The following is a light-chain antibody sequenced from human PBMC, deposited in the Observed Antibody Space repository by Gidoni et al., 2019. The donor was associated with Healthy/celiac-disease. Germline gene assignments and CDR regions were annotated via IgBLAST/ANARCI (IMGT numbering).Light chain of an antibody. CDR1: QSVSSY. J-gene: IGKJ5*01. Sequence: EIVLTQSPATLSLSPGERATLSCRASQSVSSYLAWYQQHPGQAPRLLIYDASNRATGIPARFSGSGSGTDFTLTISSLEPEDFAVYYCQQRSNLITFGQGTRLEIK. CDR3: QQRSNLIT. V-gene: IGKV3-11*01. CDR2: DAS.